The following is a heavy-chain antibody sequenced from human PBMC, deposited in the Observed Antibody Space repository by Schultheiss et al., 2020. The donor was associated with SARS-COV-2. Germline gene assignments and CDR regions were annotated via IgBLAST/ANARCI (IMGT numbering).Heavy chain of an antibody. CDR2: IYYSGST. CDR3: ARAGDGYYFDY. V-gene: IGHV4-34*01. CDR1: GGSFSGYY. J-gene: IGHJ4*02. Sequence: SETLSLTCAVYGGSFSGYYWSWIRQPPGKGLEWIGYIYYSGSTYYNPSLKSRVTISVDKSKNQFSLKLSSVTAADTAVYYCARAGDGYYFDYWGQGTLVTVSS. D-gene: IGHD7-27*01.